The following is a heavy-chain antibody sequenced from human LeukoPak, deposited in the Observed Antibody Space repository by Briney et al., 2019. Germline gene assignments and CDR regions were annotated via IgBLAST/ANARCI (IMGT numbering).Heavy chain of an antibody. CDR3: ARPMVEYSSSKAWFDP. CDR1: SYTFTSYG. CDR2: ISAYNGNT. D-gene: IGHD6-6*01. J-gene: IGHJ5*02. V-gene: IGHV1-18*01. Sequence: ASVKVSCKASSYTFTSYGISWVRQAPGQGLEWMGWISAYNGNTNYAQKLQGRVTMTTDTSTSTAYMELRSLRSDDTAVYYCARPMVEYSSSKAWFDPWGQGTLVTVSS.